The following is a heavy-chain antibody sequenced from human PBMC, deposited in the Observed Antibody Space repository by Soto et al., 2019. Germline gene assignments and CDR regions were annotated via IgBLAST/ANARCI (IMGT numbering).Heavy chain of an antibody. CDR1: GGSISSYY. Sequence: PSETLSLTCTVSGGSISSYYWSWIRQPPGKGLEWIGYIYYSGSTNYNPSLKSRVTISVDTSKNQFSLKLSSVTAADTAVYYCASTRNYGDYALDCWGQGTLVTVSS. D-gene: IGHD4-17*01. CDR3: ASTRNYGDYALDC. V-gene: IGHV4-59*01. CDR2: IYYSGST. J-gene: IGHJ4*02.